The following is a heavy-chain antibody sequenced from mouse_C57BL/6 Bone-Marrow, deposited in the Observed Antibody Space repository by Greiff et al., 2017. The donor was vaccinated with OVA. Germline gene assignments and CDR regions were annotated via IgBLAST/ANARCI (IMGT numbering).Heavy chain of an antibody. CDR2: IYPGNSDP. CDR3: TRITTVKGDWYFDV. J-gene: IGHJ1*03. CDR1: GYTFTSYW. Sequence: VQLQQSGTVLARPGASVKMSCKTSGYTFTSYWMHWVKQRPGQGLEWIGAIYPGNSDPSYNQKFKGKATLTAVTSASTAYMELSSLTNEDSAVYYCTRITTVKGDWYFDVWGTGTTVTVSS. V-gene: IGHV1-5*01. D-gene: IGHD1-1*01.